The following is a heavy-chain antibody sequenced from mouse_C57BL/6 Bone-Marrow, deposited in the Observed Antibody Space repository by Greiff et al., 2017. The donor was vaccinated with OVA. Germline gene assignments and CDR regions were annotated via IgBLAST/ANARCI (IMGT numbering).Heavy chain of an antibody. V-gene: IGHV5-15*01. Sequence: EVQLQQSGGGLVQPGGSLKLSCAASGFTFSDYGMAWVRQAPRKGPEWVAFISNLAYSIYYADTVTGRFTISRENAKNTLYLEMSSLRSEDTAMYYCARVCNYYAMDYWGQGTSVTVSS. CDR1: GFTFSDYG. CDR2: ISNLAYSI. CDR3: ARVCNYYAMDY. D-gene: IGHD6-1*01. J-gene: IGHJ4*01.